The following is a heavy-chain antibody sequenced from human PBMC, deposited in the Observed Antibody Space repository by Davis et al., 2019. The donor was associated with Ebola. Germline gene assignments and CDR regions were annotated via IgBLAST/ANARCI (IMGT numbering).Heavy chain of an antibody. J-gene: IGHJ6*04. D-gene: IGHD3-16*01. Sequence: GGSLRLSCAASGFTFSSYAMHWVRQAPGKGLEWVAVISYDGSNKYYADSVKGRFTISRDNSKNTLYLQMNSLRAEDTAVYYCARDNITLDYYGMDVWGKETTVTVSS. CDR3: ARDNITLDYYGMDV. V-gene: IGHV3-30-3*01. CDR1: GFTFSSYA. CDR2: ISYDGSNK.